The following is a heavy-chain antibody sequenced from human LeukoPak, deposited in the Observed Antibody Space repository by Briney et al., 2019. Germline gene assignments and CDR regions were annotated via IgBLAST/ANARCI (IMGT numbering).Heavy chain of an antibody. J-gene: IGHJ6*03. CDR2: INHSGST. Sequence: SSETLSLTCAVYGGSFSGYYWSWIRQPPGKGLEWIGEINHSGSTNYNPSLKSRVTISVDTSKNQFSLKLSSVTAADTAVYYCARVCSSWYIYYYYYMDVWGKGTTVTVSS. CDR1: GGSFSGYY. CDR3: ARVCSSWYIYYYYYMDV. V-gene: IGHV4-34*01. D-gene: IGHD6-13*01.